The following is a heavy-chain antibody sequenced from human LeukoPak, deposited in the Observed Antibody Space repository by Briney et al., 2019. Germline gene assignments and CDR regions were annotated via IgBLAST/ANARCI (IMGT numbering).Heavy chain of an antibody. J-gene: IGHJ4*02. CDR1: GFTFSSYA. CDR3: AQTGPTGGFCSSTSCYGVDY. Sequence: GGSLRLSCAASGFTFSSYAMSWVRQAPGKVPEWVSSISDIGGSTYYAASVKGRFTISRDNSKNTLYLQIDTLRAEDTAVYYCAQTGPTGGFCSSTSCYGVDYWGQGTLVTVSS. V-gene: IGHV3-23*01. D-gene: IGHD2-2*01. CDR2: ISDIGGST.